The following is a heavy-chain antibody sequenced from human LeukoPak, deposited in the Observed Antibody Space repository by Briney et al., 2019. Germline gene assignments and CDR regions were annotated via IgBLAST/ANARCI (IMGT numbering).Heavy chain of an antibody. J-gene: IGHJ4*02. CDR3: ARDNYYDSSPYFDY. CDR1: GGTFSSYA. Sequence: SVKVSCKASGGTFSSYAISWVRQAPGQGLEWMGGIIPIFGTANYAQKFQGRVTITADESTSTAYMELSSPRSEDTAVYYCARDNYYDSSPYFDYWGQGTLVTVSS. D-gene: IGHD3-22*01. V-gene: IGHV1-69*13. CDR2: IIPIFGTA.